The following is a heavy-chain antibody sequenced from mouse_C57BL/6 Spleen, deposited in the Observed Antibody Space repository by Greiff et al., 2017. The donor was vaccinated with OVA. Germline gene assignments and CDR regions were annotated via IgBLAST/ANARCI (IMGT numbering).Heavy chain of an antibody. V-gene: IGHV1-55*01. CDR1: GYTFTSYW. CDR3: AREHITTVADY. Sequence: QVQLKQSGAELVKPGASVKMSCKASGYTFTSYWITWVKQRPGQGLEWIGDIYPGSGSTNYNEKFKRKATMTVDTSSSTAYMQLSSLTSEDAAVYYCAREHITTVADYWGQRTTLTVSS. J-gene: IGHJ2*01. D-gene: IGHD1-1*01. CDR2: IYPGSGST.